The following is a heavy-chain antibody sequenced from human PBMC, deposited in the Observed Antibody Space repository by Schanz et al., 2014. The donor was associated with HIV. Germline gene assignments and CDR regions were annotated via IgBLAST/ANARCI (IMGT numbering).Heavy chain of an antibody. Sequence: QVQLQESGPGLVKPSETLSLTCTVSGASISSYYWSWIRQSPGKGLVWIGYMYYSGSSKNNPSLKCRVTISVDTSKNQFSLKLSSVTAADTAVYYCANSGYCTSGICYTRGTGMDVWGQGTTVTVSS. CDR1: GASISSYY. V-gene: IGHV4-59*01. J-gene: IGHJ6*02. CDR2: MYYSGSS. CDR3: ANSGYCTSGICYTRGTGMDV. D-gene: IGHD2-8*01.